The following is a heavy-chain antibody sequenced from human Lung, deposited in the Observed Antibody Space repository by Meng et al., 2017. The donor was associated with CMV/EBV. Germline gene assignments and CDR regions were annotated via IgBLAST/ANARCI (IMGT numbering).Heavy chain of an antibody. V-gene: IGHV1-46*01. CDR1: GYTFTTNY. CDR3: AREGRDDYNFPRDYFDY. D-gene: IGHD5-24*01. CDR2: IDPNVGST. J-gene: IGHJ4*02. Sequence: ASVKVSCKASGYTFTTNYIHWVRQAPGQGLEWMGIIDPNVGSTSHTEKFQGRVTMTRDTSTNTVYMELSSLRSEDTAVYYCAREGRDDYNFPRDYFDYWGKGTLVTVSS.